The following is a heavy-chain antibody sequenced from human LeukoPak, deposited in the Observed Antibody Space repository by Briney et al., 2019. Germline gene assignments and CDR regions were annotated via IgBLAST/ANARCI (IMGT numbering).Heavy chain of an antibody. V-gene: IGHV4-38-2*01. Sequence: PSETLSLTCAVSGYSISSGYYWGWIRQPPGKGLEWIGSTYHSGSTYYNPSLKSRVTISVDTSKNQFSLKLSSVTAADTAVYYCARQELLWFGELMGGFDPWGRGTLVTVSS. J-gene: IGHJ5*02. CDR3: ARQELLWFGELMGGFDP. D-gene: IGHD3-10*01. CDR2: TYHSGST. CDR1: GYSISSGYY.